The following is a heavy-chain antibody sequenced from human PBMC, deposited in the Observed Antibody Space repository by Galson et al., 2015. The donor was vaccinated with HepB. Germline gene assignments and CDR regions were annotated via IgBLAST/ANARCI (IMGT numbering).Heavy chain of an antibody. CDR2: ISAYNGNT. CDR3: VRDSVYDFWSGYTAKNWFDP. J-gene: IGHJ5*02. D-gene: IGHD3-3*01. CDR1: GSTFTSYG. V-gene: IGHV1-18*04. Sequence: SVKVSCKASGSTFTSYGISWVRQAPGQGLEWMGWISAYNGNTNYAQKLQGRVTMTTDTSTSTAYMELRSLRSDDTAVYYCVRDSVYDFWSGYTAKNWFDPWGQGTLVTVSS.